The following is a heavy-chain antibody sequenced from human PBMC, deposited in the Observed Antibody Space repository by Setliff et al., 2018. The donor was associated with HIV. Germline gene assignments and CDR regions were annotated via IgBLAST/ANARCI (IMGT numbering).Heavy chain of an antibody. J-gene: IGHJ6*03. V-gene: IGHV4-61*01. Sequence: SETLSLTCTVSGDSVSSASYYWSWIRQPPGKGLEWIGYIYYSGTTKYNPSLKSRVTISVDTSKNQFSLKLSSVTAADTAAYYCASEAWTSYRSSSGYYYYYMDVWGKGTTVTVSS. CDR1: GDSVSSASYY. CDR2: IYYSGTT. D-gene: IGHD6-6*01. CDR3: ASEAWTSYRSSSGYYYYYMDV.